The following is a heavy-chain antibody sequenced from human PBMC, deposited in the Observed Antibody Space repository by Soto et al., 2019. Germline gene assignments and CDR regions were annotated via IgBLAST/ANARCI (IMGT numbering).Heavy chain of an antibody. D-gene: IGHD4-17*01. CDR1: GFTFSGSA. V-gene: IGHV3-73*01. CDR2: IRSKANSYAT. J-gene: IGHJ6*02. CDR3: TRHVHDYGGNSYYYYGRDV. Sequence: GGSLRLSCAASGFTFSGSAMHWVRQASGKGLEWVGRIRSKANSYATAYAASVKGRFTISRDDSKNTAYLQMNSLKTEDTAVYYCTRHVHDYGGNSYYYYGRDVWGQGTTVTVSS.